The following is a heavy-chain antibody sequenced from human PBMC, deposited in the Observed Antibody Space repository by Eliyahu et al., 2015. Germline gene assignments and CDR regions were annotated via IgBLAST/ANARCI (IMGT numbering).Heavy chain of an antibody. V-gene: IGHV4-4*02. J-gene: IGHJ3*01. CDR1: GGSMSSSYW. Sequence: QVQLQESGPGLVKPSGTLSLTCDVSGGSMSSSYWWSWVRQTPGKGLQWIGEISHSGSAHHHPSLKTRGTISIDTSKNQFSLKLSSVTAADTAVYFCARVSGATITFDVWGQGTMVTVSS. CDR3: ARVSGATITFDV. CDR2: ISHSGSA. D-gene: IGHD1-26*01.